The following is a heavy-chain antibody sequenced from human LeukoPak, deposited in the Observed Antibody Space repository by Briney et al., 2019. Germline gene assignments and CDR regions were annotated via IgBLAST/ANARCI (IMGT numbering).Heavy chain of an antibody. J-gene: IGHJ3*01. Sequence: GGSLRLSCAASGFTFGVYAMHCVRQPPGKGLEWVGRIRSRANSYTTAFAASVKGRFTISIDDSKNTAFLQMNSLKTDDTAVYYCTRLVVGDAFDVWGQGTTLTVSS. CDR1: GFTFGVYA. CDR3: TRLVVGDAFDV. CDR2: IRSRANSYTT. D-gene: IGHD2-15*01. V-gene: IGHV3-73*01.